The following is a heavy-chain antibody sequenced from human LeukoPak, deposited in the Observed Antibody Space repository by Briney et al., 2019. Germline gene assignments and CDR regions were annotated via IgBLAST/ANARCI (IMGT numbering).Heavy chain of an antibody. J-gene: IGHJ3*02. D-gene: IGHD3-9*01. CDR1: GYTFTSYY. V-gene: IGHV1-46*03. CDR3: ARVGHYDILTGSYDAFDI. CDR2: INPSGGST. Sequence: ASVKVSCKASGYTFTSYYMHWVRPAPGQGLEWMGIINPSGGSTSYAQKFQGRVTMTRDTSTSTVYMELSSLRSEDTAVYYCARVGHYDILTGSYDAFDIWGQGTMVTVSS.